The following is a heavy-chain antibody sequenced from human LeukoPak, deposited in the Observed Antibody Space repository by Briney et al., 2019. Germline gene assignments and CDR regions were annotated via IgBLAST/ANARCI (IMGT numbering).Heavy chain of an antibody. CDR1: GFTFSDYW. CDR3: ARGYDY. CDR2: INQDGSEK. V-gene: IGHV3-7*01. J-gene: IGHJ4*02. Sequence: GGSLRLSCAVSGFTFSDYWMNWVRQAPGKGLEWVANINQDGSEKYYVDSLKGRFTISRDNAQNSVYLQMNSLSAEDTAVYYCARGYDYWGQGTLVTVSS.